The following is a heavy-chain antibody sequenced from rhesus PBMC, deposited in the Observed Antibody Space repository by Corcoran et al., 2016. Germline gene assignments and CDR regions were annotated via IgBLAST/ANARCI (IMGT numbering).Heavy chain of an antibody. CDR1: GYSISSNY. Sequence: QVQLQESGPGLVKPSETLSLTCAVSGYSISSNYWSWIRQPPVKGLEWIGYIYGSSGGTYYNPSRKSRVTISTDTSKNQFSLRLSSVTAADTAVYYCARFRNYVGFDYWGQGVLVTVSS. CDR2: IYGSSGGT. CDR3: ARFRNYVGFDY. D-gene: IGHD1-26*01. J-gene: IGHJ4*01. V-gene: IGHV4-147*01.